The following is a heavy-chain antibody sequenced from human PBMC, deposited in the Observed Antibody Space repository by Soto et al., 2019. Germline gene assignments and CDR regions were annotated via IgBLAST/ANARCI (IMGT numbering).Heavy chain of an antibody. J-gene: IGHJ6*02. Sequence: KLVESGGGLVQPGRSLRLSCAASGFVFSSYGMHWVRQAPGKGLEWVALITNDGNNDFYRESVKGRFTISRDKSTNSVDLLVLSPRPADTGVYYGAKEGPGGGRRLSYGMDVWGQGTTVTVSS. V-gene: IGHV3-30*18. CDR1: GFVFSSYG. D-gene: IGHD1-26*01. CDR3: AKEGPGGGRRLSYGMDV. CDR2: ITNDGNND.